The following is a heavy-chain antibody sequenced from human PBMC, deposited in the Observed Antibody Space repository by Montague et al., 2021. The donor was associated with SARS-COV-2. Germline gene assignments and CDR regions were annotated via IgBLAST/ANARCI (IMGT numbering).Heavy chain of an antibody. J-gene: IGHJ3*02. CDR3: ARARNHGFDI. Sequence: SLRLSCAVSGLTLDSFVMSWVRQAPGKGLEWVANIHEDESKRFYLDSVKGRFTISRDGAKSLVYLQMNSLSPEDTSVYYCARARNHGFDIWGHGTTVTVSS. D-gene: IGHD2/OR15-2a*01. V-gene: IGHV3-7*01. CDR1: GLTLDSFV. CDR2: IHEDESKR.